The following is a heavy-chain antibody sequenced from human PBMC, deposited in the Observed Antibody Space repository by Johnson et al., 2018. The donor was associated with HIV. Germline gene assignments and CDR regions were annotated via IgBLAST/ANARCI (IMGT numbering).Heavy chain of an antibody. Sequence: QMLLVESGGGVVQPGGSLRLSCAASGFSFSDYYMSWIRQAPGKGLECISYISSSGSTIYYADSVKGRFTISRDNAKNSLYLQMNSLRAEDTAVYYCAKDLITMIVVVIPEAFDIWGQGTMVTVSS. CDR2: ISSSGSTI. D-gene: IGHD3-22*01. V-gene: IGHV3-11*01. CDR1: GFSFSDYY. J-gene: IGHJ3*02. CDR3: AKDLITMIVVVIPEAFDI.